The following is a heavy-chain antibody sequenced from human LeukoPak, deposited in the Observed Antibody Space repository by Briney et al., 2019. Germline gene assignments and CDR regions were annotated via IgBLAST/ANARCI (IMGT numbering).Heavy chain of an antibody. CDR3: ARVTGDGVVATTGPLGNAPNWFDP. Sequence: GSSVKVSCKASGYTFTGYYMHWVRQAPGQGLEWMGWINPNSGGTNYAQKFQGRVTMTRDTSISTAYMELSRLRSDDTAVYYCARVTGDGVVATTGPLGNAPNWFDPWGQGTLVTVSS. D-gene: IGHD5-12*01. V-gene: IGHV1-2*02. J-gene: IGHJ5*02. CDR2: INPNSGGT. CDR1: GYTFTGYY.